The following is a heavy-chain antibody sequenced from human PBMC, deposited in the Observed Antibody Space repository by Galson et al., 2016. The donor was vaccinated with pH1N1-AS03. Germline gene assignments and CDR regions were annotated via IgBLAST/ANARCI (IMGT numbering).Heavy chain of an antibody. CDR3: ARETVVGTGFEY. V-gene: IGHV3-30*04. J-gene: IGHJ4*02. CDR2: ISSDGSNK. CDR1: GFTFSPYA. Sequence: SLRLSCAGSGFTFSPYAMHWVRQAPGKGLEWVAVISSDGSNKYYSDSGKSRFTISRDNSKSTLYLQMNSLRAEDSAVYYCARETVVGTGFEYWGQGTLVTVSS. D-gene: IGHD6-19*01.